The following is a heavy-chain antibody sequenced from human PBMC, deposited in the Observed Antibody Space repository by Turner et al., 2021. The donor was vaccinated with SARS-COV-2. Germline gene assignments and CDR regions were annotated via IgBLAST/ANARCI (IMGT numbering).Heavy chain of an antibody. CDR1: GFIFSNYA. J-gene: IGHJ4*02. D-gene: IGHD2-2*01. Sequence: EVPVLESGGTLVQPGGSLRLSCAVSGFIFSNYAMTWVRQAPGRGLEWVCSIFSDGDSTYYADSVKGRFTISRDDSKNTVSLQMNSLRAEDTALYYCAKTRGPVAFHPDSWGQGTLVTVSS. CDR3: AKTRGPVAFHPDS. CDR2: IFSDGDST. V-gene: IGHV3-23*01.